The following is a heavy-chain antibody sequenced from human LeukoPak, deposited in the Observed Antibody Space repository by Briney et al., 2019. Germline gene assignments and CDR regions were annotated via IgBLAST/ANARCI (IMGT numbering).Heavy chain of an antibody. Sequence: GGSLRLSCAASGFTFSIYALHWVRQAPGKGLEYVSAISTDGSGTYYANSVKGRFTISRDNFNYMLYLQMGSLRPEDMAVYYCARYHNSAYDYWGQGALVTVSS. CDR3: ARYHNSAYDY. CDR2: ISTDGSGT. J-gene: IGHJ4*02. D-gene: IGHD3-22*01. V-gene: IGHV3-64*01. CDR1: GFTFSIYA.